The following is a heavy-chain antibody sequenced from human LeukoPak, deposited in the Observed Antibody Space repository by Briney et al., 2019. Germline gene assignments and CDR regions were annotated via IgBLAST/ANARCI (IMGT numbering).Heavy chain of an antibody. CDR3: ARARWFGVGSRPSRGWFDP. J-gene: IGHJ5*02. CDR2: LYYSGST. V-gene: IGHV4-39*07. D-gene: IGHD3-10*01. Sequence: SETLSLTCTVSGGSISSSSYYWGWIRQPPGKGLEWIGSLYYSGSTYYNPSLKSRVTISVDTSKNQFSLKLSSVTAADTAVYYCARARWFGVGSRPSRGWFDPWGQGTLVTVSS. CDR1: GGSISSSSYY.